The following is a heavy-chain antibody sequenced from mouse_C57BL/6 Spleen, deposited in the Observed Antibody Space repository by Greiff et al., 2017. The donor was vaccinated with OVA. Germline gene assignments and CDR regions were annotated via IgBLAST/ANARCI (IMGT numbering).Heavy chain of an antibody. V-gene: IGHV1-20*01. CDR2: INPYNGDT. Sequence: EVQLQQSGPELVKPGDSVKISCKASGYSFTGYFMNWVMQSHGKSLEWIGRINPYNGDTFYNQKFKGKATLTVDKSSSTAHMELRSLTSEDSAVYYCARGVIGLLPLYAMDYWGQGTSVTVSS. J-gene: IGHJ4*01. CDR1: GYSFTGYF. D-gene: IGHD2-3*01. CDR3: ARGVIGLLPLYAMDY.